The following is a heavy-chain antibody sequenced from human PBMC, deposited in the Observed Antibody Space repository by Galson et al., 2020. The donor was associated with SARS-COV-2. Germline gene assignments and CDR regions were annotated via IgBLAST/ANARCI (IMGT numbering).Heavy chain of an antibody. V-gene: IGHV4-30-4*08. CDR3: ARGRGYSGGWSFDY. Sequence: SETLSLTCYVSGGSISSGDYYWSWIRQHPGKGLEWIGYIFNTESTYYNSSPKSRVTISVDTSKRQFSLKMTSVTAADTAVYYCARGRGYSGGWSFDYWGQGTLLTVSS. CDR2: IFNTEST. CDR1: GGSISSGDYY. D-gene: IGHD6-19*01. J-gene: IGHJ4*02.